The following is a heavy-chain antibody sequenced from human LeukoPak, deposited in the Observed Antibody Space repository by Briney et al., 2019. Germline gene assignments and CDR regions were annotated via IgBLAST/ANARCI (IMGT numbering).Heavy chain of an antibody. CDR3: ARGAGPSDY. D-gene: IGHD4-17*01. V-gene: IGHV4-59*01. CDR1: GGSISSYY. J-gene: IGHJ4*02. Sequence: PSETLSLTCTVSGGSISSYYWSWIRQPPGKGLEWIGYIYYSGSTNYNPSLKSRVTISVDTSKNQFSLKLSSVTAADTAVYYCARGAGPSDYWGQGTLVTVSS. CDR2: IYYSGST.